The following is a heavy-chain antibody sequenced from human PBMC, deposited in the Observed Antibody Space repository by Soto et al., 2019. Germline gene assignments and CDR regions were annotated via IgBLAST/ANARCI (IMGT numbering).Heavy chain of an antibody. V-gene: IGHV1-46*01. D-gene: IGHD3-3*01. CDR3: ASGGDGLEWSPLGAFDI. CDR1: GYTFTSYY. CDR2: INPSGGST. J-gene: IGHJ3*02. Sequence: ASVKVSCKASGYTFTSYYMHWVRQAPGQGLEWMGIINPSGGSTSYAQKFQGRVTMTRDTSTSTVYMELSSLRSEDTAVYYCASGGDGLEWSPLGAFDIWGQGTMVTVSS.